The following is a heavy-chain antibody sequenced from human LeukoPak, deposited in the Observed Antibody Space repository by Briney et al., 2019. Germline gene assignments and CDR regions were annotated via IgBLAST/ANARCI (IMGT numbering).Heavy chain of an antibody. Sequence: SETLSLTCTVSGGPISSYYWSWIRQPPGKGLEWIGYIYYSGSTNYNPSLKSRVTISVDTSKNQFSLKLSSVTAADTAVYYCARDRYNWNDASDAFDIWGQGTMVTVSS. D-gene: IGHD1-20*01. V-gene: IGHV4-59*01. CDR2: IYYSGST. J-gene: IGHJ3*02. CDR1: GGPISSYY. CDR3: ARDRYNWNDASDAFDI.